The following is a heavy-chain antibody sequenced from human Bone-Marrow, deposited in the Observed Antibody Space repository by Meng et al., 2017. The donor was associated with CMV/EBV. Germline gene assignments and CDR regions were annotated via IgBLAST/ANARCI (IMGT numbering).Heavy chain of an antibody. D-gene: IGHD3-3*01. CDR2: IYYSGST. J-gene: IGHJ6*02. CDR3: ARFGVVTQPFYYYGMDV. CDR1: GGSISSGDYY. Sequence: GSLRLSCTVSGGSISSGDYYWSWIRQPPGKGLEWIGYIYYSGSTNYNPSLKSRVTISVDTSKNQFSLKLSSVTAADTAVYYCARFGVVTQPFYYYGMDVWGQGTTVTVSS. V-gene: IGHV4-61*08.